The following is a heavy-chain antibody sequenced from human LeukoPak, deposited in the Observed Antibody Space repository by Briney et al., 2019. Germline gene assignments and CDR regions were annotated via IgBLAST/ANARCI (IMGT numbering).Heavy chain of an antibody. CDR3: ARADPLDGAPYLIGP. CDR2: INPNSGGT. J-gene: IGHJ5*02. D-gene: IGHD2-21*01. CDR1: GYTFTDYY. V-gene: IGHV1-2*02. Sequence: ASVKVSCKTSGYTFTDYYLHWVRQAPGQGLEWMGWINPNSGGTSSAQKFQGRFTMTRDTSITTVYMEVAWLTSEDTAIYYCARADPLDGAPYLIGPWGQGTLVTVSS.